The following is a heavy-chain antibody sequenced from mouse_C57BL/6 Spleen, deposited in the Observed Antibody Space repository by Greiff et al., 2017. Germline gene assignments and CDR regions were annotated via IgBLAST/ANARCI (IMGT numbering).Heavy chain of an antibody. D-gene: IGHD1-1*01. CDR3: ARKDGSSYGYFDV. J-gene: IGHJ1*03. Sequence: VKLQESGPELVKPGASVKLSCKASGYTFTSYDINWVKQRPGQGLEWIGWIYPRDGSTKYNEKFKGKATLTVDTSSSTAYMELHSLTSEDSAVYFCARKDGSSYGYFDVWGTGTTVTVSS. CDR1: GYTFTSYD. V-gene: IGHV1-85*01. CDR2: IYPRDGST.